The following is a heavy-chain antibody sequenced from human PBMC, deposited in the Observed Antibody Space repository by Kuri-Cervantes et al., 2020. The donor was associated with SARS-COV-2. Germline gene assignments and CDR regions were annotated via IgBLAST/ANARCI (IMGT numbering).Heavy chain of an antibody. V-gene: IGHV3-21*01. D-gene: IGHD6-6*01. CDR2: ISSSSSYI. CDR3: ARGFSSSGGFDY. CDR1: GFTFSSYE. Sequence: GESLKISCAASGFTFSSYEMNWVRQAPGKGLEWVSSISSSSSYIYYADSVKGRFTISRDNAKNSLYLQMNSLRAEDTAVYYCARGFSSSGGFDYWGQGTLVTVSS. J-gene: IGHJ4*02.